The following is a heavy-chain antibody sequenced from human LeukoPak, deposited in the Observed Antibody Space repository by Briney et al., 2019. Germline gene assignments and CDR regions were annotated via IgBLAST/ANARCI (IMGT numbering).Heavy chain of an antibody. D-gene: IGHD3-22*01. CDR2: ISSSSSTI. J-gene: IGHJ4*02. V-gene: IGHV3-48*04. CDR3: AKSATRYYYDSSGYYYDY. CDR1: GFSFSSYS. Sequence: GGSLRLSCAASGFSFSSYSMNWVRQAPGKGLEWVSYISSSSSTIYYADSVKGRFTFSRDNAKNSLYLQMNSLRAEDTAVYYCAKSATRYYYDSSGYYYDYWGQGTLVTVSS.